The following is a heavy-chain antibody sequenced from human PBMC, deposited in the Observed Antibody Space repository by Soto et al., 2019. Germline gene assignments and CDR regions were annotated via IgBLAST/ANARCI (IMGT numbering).Heavy chain of an antibody. V-gene: IGHV4-31*03. CDR2: IYYSGST. J-gene: IGHJ4*02. CDR1: GGSIISGGYY. CDR3: ASSKWELLAFDY. D-gene: IGHD1-26*01. Sequence: QVQLQESGPGLVKPSQTLSLTCTVSGGSIISGGYYWSWIRQHPGKGLEGNGYIYYSGSTYYNPSLKSRVTTSVDTSKNQGSLKLSSVTAADTAVYDCASSKWELLAFDYWGQGTMVTVSS.